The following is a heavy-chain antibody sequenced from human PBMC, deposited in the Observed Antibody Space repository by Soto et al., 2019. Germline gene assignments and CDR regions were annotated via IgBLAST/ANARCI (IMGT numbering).Heavy chain of an antibody. D-gene: IGHD3-22*01. CDR3: ARKYYESSAQGTYYYGMDV. CDR2: MNPTSGNT. CDR1: GYTFTSYD. V-gene: IGHV1-8*01. Sequence: QVQLVQSGAEVKKPGASVKVSCKASGYTFTSYDINWVRQATGQGIEWMGWMNPTSGNTGYAQRFQGRVTMTRNTAISTSYMEMSSLRSEDTAVYHCARKYYESSAQGTYYYGMDVWGQVTTVTVSS. J-gene: IGHJ6*02.